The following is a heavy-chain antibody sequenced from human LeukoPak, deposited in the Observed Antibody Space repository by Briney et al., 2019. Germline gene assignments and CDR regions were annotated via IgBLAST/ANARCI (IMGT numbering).Heavy chain of an antibody. D-gene: IGHD3-3*01. J-gene: IGHJ5*02. CDR1: GGSISSYY. CDR3: ARAMTDYDFWSGDDGGWFDP. CDR2: IYYSGST. V-gene: IGHV4-59*01. Sequence: SETLSLTCTVSGGSISSYYWSWIRQPPGKGLEWIGYIYYSGSTNYNPSLKSRVTISVDTSKNQFSLKLSSVTAADTAVYYCARAMTDYDFWSGDDGGWFDPWGQGTLVTVSS.